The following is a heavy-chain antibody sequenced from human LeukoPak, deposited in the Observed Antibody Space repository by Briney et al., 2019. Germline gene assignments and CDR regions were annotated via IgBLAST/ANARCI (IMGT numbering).Heavy chain of an antibody. D-gene: IGHD3-3*01. J-gene: IGHJ4*02. CDR3: ASSGVDDFWSGYYLYFDY. Sequence: SETLSLTCAVYGGSFSGYYWSWIRQPPGKGLEWIGEINHSGSTNYNPSLKSRVTISVDTSKNQFSLKLSSVTAADTAVYYCASSGVDDFWSGYYLYFDYWGQGTLVTVSP. CDR1: GGSFSGYY. V-gene: IGHV4-34*01. CDR2: INHSGST.